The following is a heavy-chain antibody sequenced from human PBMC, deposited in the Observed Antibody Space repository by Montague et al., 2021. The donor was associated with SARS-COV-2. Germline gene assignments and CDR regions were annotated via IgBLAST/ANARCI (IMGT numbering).Heavy chain of an antibody. CDR3: ARARGSHYISWFYS. CDR2: IHPSGNT. CDR1: SSSFLPYY. Sequence: SETLSLTCAVNSSSFLPYYWSWLRQPPGRGLEWIGEIHPSGNTFYNSSLNIRVTISVSTSSSQFSLSLTSVTAADTAVYYCARARGSHYISWFYSWGQGTLVTVSS. D-gene: IGHD3-10*01. J-gene: IGHJ5*01. V-gene: IGHV4-34*01.